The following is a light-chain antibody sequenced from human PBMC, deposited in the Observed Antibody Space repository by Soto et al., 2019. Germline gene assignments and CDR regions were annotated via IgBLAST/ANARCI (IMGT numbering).Light chain of an antibody. J-gene: IGKJ2*01. V-gene: IGKV3-20*01. Sequence: EIVLTQSPGTLSLSPGERATLSCRASQSVTGSYLAWYQQKPGKAPRLLIYNAFSRATGIPDRFSGSGSGTDFTLTVSRREPEDFAVYYCQQLVTSPFTFGRGTQVEIK. CDR3: QQLVTSPFT. CDR1: QSVTGSY. CDR2: NAF.